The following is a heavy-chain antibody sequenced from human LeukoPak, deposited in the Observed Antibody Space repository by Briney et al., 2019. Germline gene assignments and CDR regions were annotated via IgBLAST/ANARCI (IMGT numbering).Heavy chain of an antibody. CDR2: SCYSGST. Sequence: SETLSLTCTVTSGFVSSYYWSWIRQPPGKGLELIGYSCYSGSTYYNPSLKSRVAISVDASKHQFSLRLTSVTAADTAMYYCARQITVFEVLTPREFDYWGQGSLVTVSS. J-gene: IGHJ4*02. D-gene: IGHD3-3*01. CDR1: SGFVSSYY. V-gene: IGHV4-59*08. CDR3: ARQITVFEVLTPREFDY.